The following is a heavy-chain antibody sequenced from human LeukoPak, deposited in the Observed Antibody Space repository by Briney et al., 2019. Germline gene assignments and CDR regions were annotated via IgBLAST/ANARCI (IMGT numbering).Heavy chain of an antibody. CDR3: ARGIAVAGTSDY. J-gene: IGHJ4*02. D-gene: IGHD6-19*01. CDR2: ISSSSSYI. V-gene: IGHV3-21*01. CDR1: GFTFSSYS. Sequence: GGSLRLSCAASGFTFSSYSMNWVRQAPGKGLEWVSSISSSSSYIYYADSVKGRFTISRDNAKNSLYLQMNSLRAEDTAVYYCARGIAVAGTSDYWGQGTLVTVSS.